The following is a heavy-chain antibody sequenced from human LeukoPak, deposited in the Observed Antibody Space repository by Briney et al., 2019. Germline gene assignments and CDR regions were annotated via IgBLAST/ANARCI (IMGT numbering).Heavy chain of an antibody. J-gene: IGHJ5*02. CDR2: IIPIFGTA. CDR3: ASRKGLGYCSGGSCSNWFDP. D-gene: IGHD2-15*01. CDR1: GGTFSSYA. V-gene: IGHV1-69*13. Sequence: SVKVSCKASGGTFSSYAISWVRQAPGQGLEWMGGIIPIFGTANYAQKFQGRITITADESTSTAYMELSSLRSEDTAVYYCASRKGLGYCSGGSCSNWFDPWGQGTLVTVSS.